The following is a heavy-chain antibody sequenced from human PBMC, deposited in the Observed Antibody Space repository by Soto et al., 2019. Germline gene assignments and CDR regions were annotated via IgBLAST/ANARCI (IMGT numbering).Heavy chain of an antibody. Sequence: EVQLVESGGGIVQPGGSLRLSCAASGFTFSSYWMHWVRQAPGKGLVWVSRINSDGSRTSYADSAKGRFTISRDNAKNTVYLQMNSLRSEDTAVYYCARGHGEYYDGNGYLGRYWGQGTLVTVSS. J-gene: IGHJ4*02. CDR3: ARGHGEYYDGNGYLGRY. CDR2: INSDGSRT. CDR1: GFTFSSYW. V-gene: IGHV3-74*01. D-gene: IGHD3-22*01.